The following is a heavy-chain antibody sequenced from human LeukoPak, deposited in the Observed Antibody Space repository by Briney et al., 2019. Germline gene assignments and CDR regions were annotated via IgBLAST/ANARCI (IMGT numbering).Heavy chain of an antibody. CDR3: ARDSAGTSAFDI. V-gene: IGHV3-48*02. Sequence: GGSLRLSCTASGFTFSSYSMNWVRQAPGKGLEWVSYITSSSSYIYYADSVKGRFTISRDNAKNSLYLQMNSLRDEDTAVYYCARDSAGTSAFDIWGQGTMVTVSS. D-gene: IGHD1-1*01. CDR1: GFTFSSYS. CDR2: ITSSSSYI. J-gene: IGHJ3*02.